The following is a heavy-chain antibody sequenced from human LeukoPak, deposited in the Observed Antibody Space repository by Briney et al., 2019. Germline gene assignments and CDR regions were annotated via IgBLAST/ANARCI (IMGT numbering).Heavy chain of an antibody. J-gene: IGHJ4*02. CDR1: GGSFSAYY. CDR2: INHSVST. Sequence: PSETLSLTCAVYGGSFSAYYCSCIRQPPGKWLEWIGEINHSVSTNYNPSPKSRVTISVDTSKNQFSLKQSSVTDADKAVYYCARGYGDYAYWGQGTLVTVSS. V-gene: IGHV4-34*01. D-gene: IGHD4-17*01. CDR3: ARGYGDYAY.